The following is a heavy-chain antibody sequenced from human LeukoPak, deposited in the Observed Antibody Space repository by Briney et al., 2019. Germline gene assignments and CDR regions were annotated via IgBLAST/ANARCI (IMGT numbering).Heavy chain of an antibody. V-gene: IGHV3-73*01. D-gene: IGHD6-25*01. CDR1: GFTFSVSA. CDR2: IKTKADNYET. J-gene: IGHJ6*04. Sequence: SGGSLTLSCAASGFTFSVSAIHWVRQASGKGLEWVGRIKTKADNYETEYDASGKGRFTIPRDDSKNTAYLQMNSLKIEDTAVYYCTHPAYYYGLDVWGKGTTVTVSS. CDR3: THPAYYYGLDV.